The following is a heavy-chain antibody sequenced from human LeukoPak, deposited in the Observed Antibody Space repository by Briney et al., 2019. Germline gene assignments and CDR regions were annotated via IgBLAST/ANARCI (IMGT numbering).Heavy chain of an antibody. D-gene: IGHD2-15*01. CDR1: GGSISSYY. J-gene: IGHJ4*02. CDR2: IYYSGST. Sequence: PSETLSLTSTVSGGSISSYYWSWIRQPPGKGLEWIGYIYYSGSTNYNPSLKSRVTISVDTSKNQFSLKLRSVTAADTAVYYCARTRHGYCSGGSCYSVSPWGQGTLVTVSS. CDR3: ARTRHGYCSGGSCYSVSP. V-gene: IGHV4-59*12.